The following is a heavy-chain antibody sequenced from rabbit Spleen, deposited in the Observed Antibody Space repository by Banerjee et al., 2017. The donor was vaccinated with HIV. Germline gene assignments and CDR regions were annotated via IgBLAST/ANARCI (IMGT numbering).Heavy chain of an antibody. D-gene: IGHD1-1*01. J-gene: IGHJ4*01. CDR2: IYVGSGSS. Sequence: QEQLEESGGGLVQPEGSLTLTCTASGFTISSSDYMCWVRQAPGKGLEWIGCIYVGSGSSHYASWAKGRFTMYKTSSTTVTLQLTSLTAADTATYFCARSGYVGGDYTWDLWGPGTLVTVS. V-gene: IGHV1S45*01. CDR3: ARSGYVGGDYTWDL. CDR1: GFTISSSDY.